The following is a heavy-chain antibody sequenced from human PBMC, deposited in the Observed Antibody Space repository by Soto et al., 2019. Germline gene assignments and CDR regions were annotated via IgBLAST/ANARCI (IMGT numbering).Heavy chain of an antibody. CDR2: ISWDGGST. CDR3: AKEGSSWSYYFDY. J-gene: IGHJ4*02. CDR1: GFTFDDYT. V-gene: IGHV3-43*01. Sequence: EVQLVESGGVVVQPGGSLRLSCAASGFTFDDYTMHWVRQAPGKGLEWVSLISWDGGSTYYADSVKGRFTISRDNSKNSLYLQMNSLRTEDTALYYCAKEGSSWSYYFDYWGQGTLVTVSS. D-gene: IGHD6-13*01.